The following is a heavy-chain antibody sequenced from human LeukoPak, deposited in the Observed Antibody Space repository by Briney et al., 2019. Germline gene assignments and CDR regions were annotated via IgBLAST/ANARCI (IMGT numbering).Heavy chain of an antibody. D-gene: IGHD5-24*01. CDR2: MNPNNGNK. J-gene: IGHJ4*02. CDR3: ARGLTDGYNPGYFEY. CDR1: GYTFSSYD. V-gene: IGHV1-8*01. Sequence: ASVKVSCKASGYTFSSYDINWVRQATGHGLEWMGWMNPNNGNKGYAQKFQGRVTITRDTSASTVYMDLSSLRSEDTAVYYCARGLTDGYNPGYFEYWGQGTLVTVSS.